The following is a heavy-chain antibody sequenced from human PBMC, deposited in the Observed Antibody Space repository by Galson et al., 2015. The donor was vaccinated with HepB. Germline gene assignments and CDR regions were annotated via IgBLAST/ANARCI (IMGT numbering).Heavy chain of an antibody. Sequence: SLRLSCAASGFTFSSYAMSWVRQAPGKGLEWVSAISGSGGSTYYADSVKGRFTISRDNSKNTLYLQMNSLRAEDTAVYYCAKDSGVLGHYYDILTGYYGGGYYYYMDVWGKGTTVTVSS. D-gene: IGHD3-9*01. CDR3: AKDSGVLGHYYDILTGYYGGGYYYYMDV. CDR1: GFTFSSYA. V-gene: IGHV3-23*01. J-gene: IGHJ6*03. CDR2: ISGSGGST.